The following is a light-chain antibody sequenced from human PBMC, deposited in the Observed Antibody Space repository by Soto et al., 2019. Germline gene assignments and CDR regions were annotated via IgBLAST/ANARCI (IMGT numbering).Light chain of an antibody. CDR1: QSVSSK. CDR2: GAS. V-gene: IGKV3-15*01. CDR3: QQYNNGPPVG. Sequence: IAQTPSTLSLSVGAGDAATLPSSPSQSVSSKLAGCQQKPGQAPRLLIYGASTRATGIPARFSGSGSGTDFTLSITSLQSEDFAVYYCQQYNNGPPVGFGPGTKVDIK. J-gene: IGKJ3*01.